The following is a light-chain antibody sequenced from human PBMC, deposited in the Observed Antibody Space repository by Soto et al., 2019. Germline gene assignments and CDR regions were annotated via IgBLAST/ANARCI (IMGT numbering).Light chain of an antibody. V-gene: IGLV8-61*01. Sequence: QTVVTQETSFSVSPGGTVTLTCALSSGSVSTNNYPSWFQQTPGQPPRTLIFRTNTRSSGVPDRFSGSILGSKAALTITGAQADDESDYYCVLYMGRGIWVFGGGTQLTVL. CDR1: SGSVSTNNY. J-gene: IGLJ3*02. CDR2: RTN. CDR3: VLYMGRGIWV.